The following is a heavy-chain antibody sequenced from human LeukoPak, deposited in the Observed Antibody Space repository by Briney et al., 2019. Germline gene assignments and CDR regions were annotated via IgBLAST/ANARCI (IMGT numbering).Heavy chain of an antibody. V-gene: IGHV4-39*01. CDR1: GGSISSSSYY. Sequence: KSSETLSLTCTVSGGSISSSSYYWGWIRQPPGKGLEWIGSIYYSGSTYYNPSLKSRVTISVDTSKNQFSLKLSSVTAADTAVYYCARQDSSGWNYYYYYYMDVWGKGTTVTVSS. CDR2: IYYSGST. CDR3: ARQDSSGWNYYYYYYMDV. D-gene: IGHD6-19*01. J-gene: IGHJ6*03.